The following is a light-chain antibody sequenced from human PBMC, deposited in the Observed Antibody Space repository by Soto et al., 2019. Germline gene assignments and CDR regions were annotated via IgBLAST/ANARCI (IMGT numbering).Light chain of an antibody. CDR3: QQYKNWPT. Sequence: EIEMTQSPATLSLSPGERATLSCRASQSVSSNLAWYQQKPGQAPRLLIYGASTRATGIPARFSGSGSGTEFTLTISSLQSEDFAVYYCQQYKNWPTFGGGTKVEIK. CDR1: QSVSSN. V-gene: IGKV3-15*01. J-gene: IGKJ4*01. CDR2: GAS.